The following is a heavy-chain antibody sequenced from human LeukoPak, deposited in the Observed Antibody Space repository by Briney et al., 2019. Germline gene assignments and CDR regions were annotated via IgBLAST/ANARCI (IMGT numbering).Heavy chain of an antibody. V-gene: IGHV6-1*01. J-gene: IGHJ3*02. D-gene: IGHD1-26*01. Sequence: SQTPSLTCAISGDSVSSNSATWNWIRQSPSRGLEWLGRTYYRSKWFSDYAVSVKSRTTFNPDTSKNQLSLQLNSVTPEDTAVYYCARGSGSYYAFDIWGQGTMVTVSS. CDR2: TYYRSKWFS. CDR3: ARGSGSYYAFDI. CDR1: GDSVSSNSAT.